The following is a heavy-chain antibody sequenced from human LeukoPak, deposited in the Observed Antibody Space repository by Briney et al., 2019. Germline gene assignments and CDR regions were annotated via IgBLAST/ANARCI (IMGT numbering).Heavy chain of an antibody. Sequence: SETLSLTCTVSGGSISGSSYYWGWIRQPPGKGLEWIGSIYYSGSTYYNPSLKSRVTISVDTSKNQFSLKLNSVTATDTAVYFCPRHQAPWRRRPLVTVPS. CDR1: GGSISGSSYY. CDR3: PRHQAP. J-gene: IGHJ4*02. V-gene: IGHV4-39*01. CDR2: IYYSGST.